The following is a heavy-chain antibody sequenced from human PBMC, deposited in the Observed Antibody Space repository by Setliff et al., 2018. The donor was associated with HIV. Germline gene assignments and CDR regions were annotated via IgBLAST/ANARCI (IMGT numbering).Heavy chain of an antibody. CDR3: ARGPYCSSSTCYGPLYYYYYMDV. J-gene: IGHJ6*03. CDR1: GYSFADYG. Sequence: ASVKVSCKTSGYSFADYGITWVRQAPGQGLEWMGWISTYNGNTNYAQKLQGRVTMTSEISTRTAYMEVRSLRSDDTAVYYCARGPYCSSSTCYGPLYYYYYMDVWAKGPRSPSP. D-gene: IGHD2-2*01. CDR2: ISTYNGNT. V-gene: IGHV1-18*04.